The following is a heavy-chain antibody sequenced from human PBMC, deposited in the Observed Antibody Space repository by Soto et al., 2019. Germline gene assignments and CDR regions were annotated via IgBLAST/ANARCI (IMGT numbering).Heavy chain of an antibody. CDR1: GGPISSSSYY. D-gene: IGHD5-18*01. V-gene: IGHV4-39*01. Sequence: SETLSLTCTVSGGPISSSSYYWGWIRQPPGKGLEWIGSIYYSGSSYYNPTLKSRVTISVDTSKNQFSLKLSSVTAADTAGYYSARHRDTDMVTVSDYWGQGTLVTVSS. CDR3: ARHRDTDMVTVSDY. J-gene: IGHJ4*02. CDR2: IYYSGSS.